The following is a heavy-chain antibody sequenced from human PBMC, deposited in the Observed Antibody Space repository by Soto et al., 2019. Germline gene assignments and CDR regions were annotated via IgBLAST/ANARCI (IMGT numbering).Heavy chain of an antibody. Sequence: GGSLRLSCAASGFTFSDYWMTWVRQAPGKGLEWVANIKRDATEENYVDSVKGRFTISRDNAKNSLYLQMNSLRAEDTAIYYCAHGLSSGWWYYVYWGQGTRVTVSS. CDR2: IKRDATEE. D-gene: IGHD6-19*01. CDR1: GFTFSDYW. V-gene: IGHV3-7*03. CDR3: AHGLSSGWWYYVY. J-gene: IGHJ4*02.